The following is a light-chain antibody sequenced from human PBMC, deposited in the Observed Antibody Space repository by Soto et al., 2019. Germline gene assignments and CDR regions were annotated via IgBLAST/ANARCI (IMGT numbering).Light chain of an antibody. V-gene: IGKV1-5*03. CDR3: QQYNSLPWT. Sequence: DIQLTQSPSTLSASVGDRFTITCRASRSISSWLAWYEQKPGKTPKLLLYRASTLQTGVPSRFSGSGSGTEFTLTISSLQPEDFGVFYCQQYNSLPWTFGQGTKVDIK. CDR2: RAS. J-gene: IGKJ1*01. CDR1: RSISSW.